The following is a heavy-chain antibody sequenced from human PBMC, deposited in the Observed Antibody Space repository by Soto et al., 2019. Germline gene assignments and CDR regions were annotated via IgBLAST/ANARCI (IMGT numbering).Heavy chain of an antibody. CDR2: IKQDGSKN. J-gene: IGHJ2*01. CDR1: GFIFSKYW. D-gene: IGHD4-17*01. V-gene: IGHV3-7*01. CDR3: ARDSNDYGDYGWYFDL. Sequence: EVQLVESGGGVVQPGGSLRLSCAASGFIFSKYWMSWVRQAPGKGLEWLADIKQDGSKNYSVDSVKGRFTISRDNAGNSAYLRMNSLRAEDTAVYYCARDSNDYGDYGWYFDLWGRGTLVTVSS.